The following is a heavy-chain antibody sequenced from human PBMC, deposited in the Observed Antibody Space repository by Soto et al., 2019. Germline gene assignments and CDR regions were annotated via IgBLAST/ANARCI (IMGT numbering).Heavy chain of an antibody. D-gene: IGHD3-22*01. J-gene: IGHJ4*02. CDR2: IWYDGSNK. CDR3: ARDRYYDSSGPFDY. V-gene: IGHV3-33*01. Sequence: LRLSCAASGFTFSSYGMHWVRRAPGKGLEWVAVIWYDGSNKYYADSVKGRFTISRDNSKNTLYLQMNSLRAEDTAVYYCARDRYYDSSGPFDYWGQGTLVTVSS. CDR1: GFTFSSYG.